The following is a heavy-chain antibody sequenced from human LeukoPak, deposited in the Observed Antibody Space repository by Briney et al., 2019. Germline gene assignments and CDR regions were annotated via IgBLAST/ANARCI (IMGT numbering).Heavy chain of an antibody. CDR3: ARVGAETNIHILWWSRGPYFDY. CDR2: IYYSGST. CDR1: GGSISSSY. V-gene: IGHV4-59*12. J-gene: IGHJ4*02. Sequence: SETLSLTCTVSGGSISSSYWSWIRQSPGKGLEWLGYIYYSGSTKYSPSLKSRVTISVDTSKNQFSLKLSSVTAADTAVYYCARVGAETNIHILWWSRGPYFDYWGQGTLVTVSS. D-gene: IGHD2-21*01.